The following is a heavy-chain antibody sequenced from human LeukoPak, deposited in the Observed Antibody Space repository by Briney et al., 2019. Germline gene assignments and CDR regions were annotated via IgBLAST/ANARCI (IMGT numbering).Heavy chain of an antibody. Sequence: SETLSLTCTVSGGSISSGGYYWSWLRQHPGKGLEWIGYIYYSGSTYYNPSLKSRVTISVDTSKNQFSLKLSSVTAADTAVYYCARVSIVVVPAAMRWIGGNWFDPWGQGTLVTVSS. CDR3: ARVSIVVVPAAMRWIGGNWFDP. D-gene: IGHD2-2*01. CDR1: GGSISSGGYY. J-gene: IGHJ5*02. V-gene: IGHV4-31*03. CDR2: IYYSGST.